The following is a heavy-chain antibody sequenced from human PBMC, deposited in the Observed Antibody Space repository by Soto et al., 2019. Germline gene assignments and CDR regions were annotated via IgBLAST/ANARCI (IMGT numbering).Heavy chain of an antibody. Sequence: QVQLVESGGGVVQPGRSLRLSCEASGFTFSSYGMHWVRQAPGKGLEWVAVIWYDGSNKYYADSVKGRFTTSRDNSKNTLYLQMSSLRAEDTAVYYCARDEGLGVNYYYYGMDVWGQGTTVTVSS. J-gene: IGHJ6*02. V-gene: IGHV3-33*01. D-gene: IGHD3-10*01. CDR3: ARDEGLGVNYYYYGMDV. CDR1: GFTFSSYG. CDR2: IWYDGSNK.